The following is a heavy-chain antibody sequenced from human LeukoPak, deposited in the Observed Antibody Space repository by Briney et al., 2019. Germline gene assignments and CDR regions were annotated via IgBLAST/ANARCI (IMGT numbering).Heavy chain of an antibody. D-gene: IGHD3-10*01. CDR1: GYTFTSYG. CDR2: ISAYNGNT. J-gene: IGHJ4*02. Sequence: ASVKVSCKSSGYTFTSYGISWVRQAPGQGLEWMGWISAYNGNTNYAQKLQGRVTVTTDTSTSTAYMELRSLRSDDTAVYYCARETVRGVINSLFYYWGQGTLVTVSS. V-gene: IGHV1-18*01. CDR3: ARETVRGVINSLFYY.